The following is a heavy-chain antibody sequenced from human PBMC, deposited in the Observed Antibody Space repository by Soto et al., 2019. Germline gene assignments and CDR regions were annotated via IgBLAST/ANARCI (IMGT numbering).Heavy chain of an antibody. CDR1: GGSFSGYY. D-gene: IGHD6-13*01. CDR3: ARPAIAAAVSAFDY. Sequence: QVQLQQWGAGLLKPSETLSLTCAVYGGSFSGYYWSWIRQPPGKGLEWIGEINHSGSTNYNPSLKSRVPISVDTSKTQFSLKLSSVTAADTAVYYCARPAIAAAVSAFDYWGQGTLVTVSS. CDR2: INHSGST. V-gene: IGHV4-34*01. J-gene: IGHJ4*02.